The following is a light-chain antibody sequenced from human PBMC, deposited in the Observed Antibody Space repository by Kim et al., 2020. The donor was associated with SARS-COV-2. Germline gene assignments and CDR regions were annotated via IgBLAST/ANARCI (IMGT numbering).Light chain of an antibody. Sequence: PTATLPFPGNSTDVGDLGAAWLQQHQGHPPKVLSYRNNNRPSGISERISASRSGDTTSLTITGLQPEDEAVYYCSAWDSSLSAWVFGGGTKLTVL. V-gene: IGLV10-54*01. CDR2: RNN. CDR3: SAWDSSLSAWV. J-gene: IGLJ3*02. CDR1: STDVGDLG.